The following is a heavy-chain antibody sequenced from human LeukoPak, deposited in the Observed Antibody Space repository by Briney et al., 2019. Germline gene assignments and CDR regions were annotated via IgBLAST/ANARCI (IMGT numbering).Heavy chain of an antibody. CDR1: GDSISSSIFY. D-gene: IGHD2-2*01. CDR3: ARQSLIVQVPAARALLDY. V-gene: IGHV4-39*01. Sequence: PSETLSLTCTVSGDSISSSIFYWGWIRQPPGKGLEWIGNIYHSGNTYYNPSLESRVTISVDTSKNQFSLKLTSVTAADTAVYYCARQSLIVQVPAARALLDYWGQGTLVTVSS. CDR2: IYHSGNT. J-gene: IGHJ4*02.